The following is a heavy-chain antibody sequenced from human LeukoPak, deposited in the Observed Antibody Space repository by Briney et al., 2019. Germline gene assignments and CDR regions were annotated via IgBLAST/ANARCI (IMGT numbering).Heavy chain of an antibody. CDR2: ISGSGGST. Sequence: GGSLRLSCVGSGFTFSSYVMNWVRQAPGKGLEWVSAISGSGGSTYYADSVKGRFTISRDNSKNTLYLQMNSLRAEDTAVYYCAKSTPISSSWYGSDYWGQGTLVTVSS. D-gene: IGHD6-13*01. CDR1: GFTFSSYV. J-gene: IGHJ4*02. CDR3: AKSTPISSSWYGSDY. V-gene: IGHV3-23*01.